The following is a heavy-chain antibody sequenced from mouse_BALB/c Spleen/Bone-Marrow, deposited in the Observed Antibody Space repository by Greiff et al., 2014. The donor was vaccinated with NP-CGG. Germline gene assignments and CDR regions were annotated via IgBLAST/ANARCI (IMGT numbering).Heavy chain of an antibody. J-gene: IGHJ4*01. CDR3: TRYGNSHYYAMDY. D-gene: IGHD1-1*01. V-gene: IGHV1-69*02. Sequence: VKLMESGAELVRPGASVKLSCRASGYTFTSYWINWVKQRPGQGLEWIGNIYPSDSYTNYNQSFKDKATLTVDKSSSTAYMQLISPTFEASAVYYCTRYGNSHYYAMDYWGQGTSVTVSS. CDR2: IYPSDSYT. CDR1: GYTFTSYW.